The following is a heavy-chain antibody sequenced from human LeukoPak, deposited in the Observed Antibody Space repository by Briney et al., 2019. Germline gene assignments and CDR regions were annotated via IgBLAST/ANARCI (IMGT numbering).Heavy chain of an antibody. CDR2: IYYSGSN. D-gene: IGHD6-13*01. J-gene: IGHJ4*02. CDR3: ARAKAAAGIDYFDY. Sequence: SDTLSLTWTVAGASIRDYYWDWIGQPPVIELEWLGYIYYSGSNNYNPSLKSRVTISVDTSKNQFSLKLSSVTAADTAVYYCARAKAAAGIDYFDYWGQGTLVTVSS. V-gene: IGHV4-59*07. CDR1: GASIRDYY.